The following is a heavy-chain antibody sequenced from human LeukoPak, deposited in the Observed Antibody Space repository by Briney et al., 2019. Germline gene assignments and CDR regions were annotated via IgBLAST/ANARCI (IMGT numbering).Heavy chain of an antibody. V-gene: IGHV4-34*01. CDR2: INHSGST. CDR3: ARLRDYSGYENWFDP. D-gene: IGHD5-12*01. Sequence: PSETLSLTCAVYGESFSGYYWSWIRQPPGKGLEWIGEINHSGSTNYNPSLKSRVTISVDTSKNQFSLKLSSVTAADTAVYYCARLRDYSGYENWFDPWGQGTLVTVSS. J-gene: IGHJ5*02. CDR1: GESFSGYY.